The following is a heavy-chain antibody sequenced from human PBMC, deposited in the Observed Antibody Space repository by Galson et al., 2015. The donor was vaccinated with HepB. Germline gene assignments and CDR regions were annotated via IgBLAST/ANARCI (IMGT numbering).Heavy chain of an antibody. V-gene: IGHV3-74*01. J-gene: IGHJ4*02. CDR3: ARDSGDAHFDY. D-gene: IGHD1-14*01. CDR1: GFTFNMYW. Sequence: SLRLSCAASGFTFNMYWMHWVRQGPGKGLVWVSRINSDGSSTRYADSVKGRFTISRDNAKNILYLQMNSLRAEDTAVYYCARDSGDAHFDYWGQGTLATVSS. CDR2: INSDGSST.